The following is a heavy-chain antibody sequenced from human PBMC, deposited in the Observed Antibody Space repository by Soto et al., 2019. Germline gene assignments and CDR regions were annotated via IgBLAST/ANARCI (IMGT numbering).Heavy chain of an antibody. V-gene: IGHV1-69*13. D-gene: IGHD3-3*01. Sequence: SVKVSCKASGGTFSSYAISWVRQAPGQGLEWMGGIIPIFGTANYAQKFQGRVTITADESTSTAYMELSSLRSEDTAVYYCARDWSLITIFAAVNPYYYGMDVWGQGTTVTVSS. J-gene: IGHJ6*02. CDR3: ARDWSLITIFAAVNPYYYGMDV. CDR2: IIPIFGTA. CDR1: GGTFSSYA.